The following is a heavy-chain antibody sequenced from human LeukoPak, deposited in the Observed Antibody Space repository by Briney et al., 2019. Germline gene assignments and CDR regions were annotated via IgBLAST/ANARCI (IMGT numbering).Heavy chain of an antibody. CDR2: ISGSGGST. CDR3: AKTIVVVPAADY. V-gene: IGHV3-23*01. Sequence: GFLRLSCAASGFTFSSYGMHWVRQAPGKGLEWVSAISGSGGSTYYADSVKGRFTISRDNSKNTLYLQMNSLRAEDTAVYYCAKTIVVVPAADYWGQGTLVTVSS. D-gene: IGHD2-2*01. CDR1: GFTFSSYG. J-gene: IGHJ4*02.